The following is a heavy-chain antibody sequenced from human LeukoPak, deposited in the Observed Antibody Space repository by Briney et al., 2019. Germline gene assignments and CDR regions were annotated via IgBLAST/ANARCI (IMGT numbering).Heavy chain of an antibody. CDR2: VIAIFGVA. CDR1: GGTFSSYA. Sequence: SVKVSCKASGGTFSSYAISWVRQAPGQGLEWMGRVIAIFGVAKYAQKFRGRVTIIADKSTSTAYMELRSLRSEDTAVYYCAREGPVRYYDSSGYNRRNDGFDIWGQGTMVTVSS. J-gene: IGHJ3*02. D-gene: IGHD3-22*01. V-gene: IGHV1-69*04. CDR3: AREGPVRYYDSSGYNRRNDGFDI.